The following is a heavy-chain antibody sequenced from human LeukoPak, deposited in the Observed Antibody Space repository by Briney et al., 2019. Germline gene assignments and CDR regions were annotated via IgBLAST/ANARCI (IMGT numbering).Heavy chain of an antibody. J-gene: IGHJ5*02. V-gene: IGHV4-30-4*01. CDR1: GGSISSGDYY. D-gene: IGHD3-10*01. CDR2: IYYSGST. CDR3: ARRITMVRGAIILNWFDP. Sequence: SETLSLTCTVSGGSISSGDYYWSWIRQPPGKGLEWIGYIYYSGSTYYNPSLKSRVTISVGTSKNQLSLKLSSVTAADTAVYYCARRITMVRGAIILNWFDPWGQGTLVTVSS.